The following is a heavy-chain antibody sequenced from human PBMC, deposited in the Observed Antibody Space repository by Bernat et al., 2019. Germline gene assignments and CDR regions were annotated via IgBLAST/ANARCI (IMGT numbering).Heavy chain of an antibody. J-gene: IGHJ4*02. D-gene: IGHD3-10*01. V-gene: IGHV4-28*01. CDR1: GYSISNNNW. CDR2: IYYSGST. CDR3: ARNYGSWLYYFDY. Sequence: QVQLQESGPGLVKPADTLSLTCGVSGYSISNNNWWGWIRQPPGKGLEWIGYIYYSGSTYYNPSLKSRVTMSVDTSKNQLSLKLSSVTAVDTAVYYCARNYGSWLYYFDYWGQGTLVTVSS.